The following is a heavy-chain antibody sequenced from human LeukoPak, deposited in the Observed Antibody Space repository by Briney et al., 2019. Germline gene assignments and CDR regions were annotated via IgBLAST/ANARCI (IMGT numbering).Heavy chain of an antibody. CDR3: ARHERPWTLIVVVPAADDAFDI. Sequence: SETLSLTCTVSGGSISSSSYYWGWIRQPPGKGLEWIGSIYYSGSTYYNPSLKSRVTISVDTSKNQFSLKLSSVTAADTAVYYCARHERPWTLIVVVPAADDAFDIWGQGTMVTVSS. D-gene: IGHD2-2*01. CDR1: GGSISSSSYY. J-gene: IGHJ3*02. CDR2: IYYSGST. V-gene: IGHV4-39*01.